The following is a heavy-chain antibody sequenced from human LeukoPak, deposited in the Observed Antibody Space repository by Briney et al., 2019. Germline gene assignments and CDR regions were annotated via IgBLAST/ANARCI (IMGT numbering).Heavy chain of an antibody. Sequence: GASVKVSCKASGYTFTSYDIHWVRQATGQGLEWMGRMNPNNGNTGDAQKFQGRVTMTTDPSISTAYMELSSLRSEDTGVYFCARALAGTAELDVWGKGTTVTVSS. CDR3: ARALAGTAELDV. V-gene: IGHV1-8*01. D-gene: IGHD1-1*01. CDR1: GYTFTSYD. J-gene: IGHJ6*04. CDR2: MNPNNGNT.